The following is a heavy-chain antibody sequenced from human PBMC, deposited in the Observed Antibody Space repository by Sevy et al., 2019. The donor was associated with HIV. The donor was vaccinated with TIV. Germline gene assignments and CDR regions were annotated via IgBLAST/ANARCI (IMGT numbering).Heavy chain of an antibody. Sequence: SETLSLTCIVSGDSVTSSPHYWTWIRQSPGKGLEWIAYIYYTGNTNYNPSLRDRVTISVDISKNQFSLKLSSVTAADTAVYYCARVVGESCSGGTCSGWFDPWGQGTQVTVSS. CDR1: GDSVTSSPHY. V-gene: IGHV4-61*01. J-gene: IGHJ5*02. CDR3: ARVVGESCSGGTCSGWFDP. D-gene: IGHD2-15*01. CDR2: IYYTGNT.